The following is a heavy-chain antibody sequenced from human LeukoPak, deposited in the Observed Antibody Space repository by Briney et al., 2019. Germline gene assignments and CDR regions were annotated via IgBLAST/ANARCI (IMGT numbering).Heavy chain of an antibody. CDR3: AREQFLRGYCSGGSCYSDYYGMDV. D-gene: IGHD2-15*01. V-gene: IGHV1-2*02. J-gene: IGHJ6*02. CDR2: INPNSGGT. Sequence: GASVKVSCKASGYTFTGYYMHWVRQAPGQGLEWMGWINPNSGGTNYAQKFQGRVTMTRDTSISTAYMELSRLRSGDTAVYYCAREQFLRGYCSGGSCYSDYYGMDVWGQGTTVTVSS. CDR1: GYTFTGYY.